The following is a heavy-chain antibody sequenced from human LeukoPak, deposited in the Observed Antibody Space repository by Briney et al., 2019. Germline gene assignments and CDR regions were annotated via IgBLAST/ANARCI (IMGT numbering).Heavy chain of an antibody. D-gene: IGHD3-10*01. Sequence: SETLSLTCTVSGGSISSTSYYWGWIRHPPGKGLEWIGSIYYSGSTYYNPSLKSRVTISVDTSKNQFPLKLSSVTAADTAVYYCASNHYYGSGSYSWFDYWGQGTLVTVSS. J-gene: IGHJ4*02. CDR3: ASNHYYGSGSYSWFDY. CDR2: IYYSGST. V-gene: IGHV4-39*01. CDR1: GGSISSTSYY.